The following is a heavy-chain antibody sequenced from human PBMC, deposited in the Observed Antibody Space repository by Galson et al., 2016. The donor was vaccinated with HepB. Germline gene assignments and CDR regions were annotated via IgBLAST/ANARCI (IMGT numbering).Heavy chain of an antibody. CDR1: GVPFSSNT. CDR2: VLPILEMA. V-gene: IGHV1-69*04. D-gene: IGHD4-17*01. Sequence: SVKVSCKASGVPFSSNTISWVRQAPGQGLEWMGRVLPILEMANYAQKFQGRVTITADRSTNIAYMELSSLRSDDTAVYYCARDLGYSDVDAFDIWGQGTIVIVSS. CDR3: ARDLGYSDVDAFDI. J-gene: IGHJ3*02.